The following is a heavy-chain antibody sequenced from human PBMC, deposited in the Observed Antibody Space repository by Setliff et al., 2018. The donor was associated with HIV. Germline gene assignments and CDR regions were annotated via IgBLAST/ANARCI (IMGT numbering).Heavy chain of an antibody. V-gene: IGHV4-39*01. CDR1: GGSITRTPYF. CDR3: ARLSGGMVPNY. Sequence: ASETLSPTCTVSGGSITRTPYFWGWIRQPPGQGLEWIGSIYHTGITYDNPSLKSRVTISVDTSKNQISLRLSSVTAADTAVYYCARLSGGMVPNYWGQGTLVTVSS. J-gene: IGHJ4*02. CDR2: IYHTGIT. D-gene: IGHD3-10*01.